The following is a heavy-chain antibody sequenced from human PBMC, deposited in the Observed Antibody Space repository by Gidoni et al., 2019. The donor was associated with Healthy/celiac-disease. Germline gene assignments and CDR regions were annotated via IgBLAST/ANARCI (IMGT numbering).Heavy chain of an antibody. CDR2: IYYSGST. D-gene: IGHD2-15*01. CDR1: GGSISSSSYY. V-gene: IGHV4-39*01. CDR3: ARRGGYCSGGSCYSLDY. J-gene: IGHJ4*02. Sequence: QLQLQESGPGLVKPSETLSLTCTVSGGSISSSSYYWGWIRQPPGKGLEWIGSIYYSGSTYYNPSLKSRVTISVDTSKNQFSLKLSSVTAADTAVYYCARRGGYCSGGSCYSLDYWGQGTLVTVSS.